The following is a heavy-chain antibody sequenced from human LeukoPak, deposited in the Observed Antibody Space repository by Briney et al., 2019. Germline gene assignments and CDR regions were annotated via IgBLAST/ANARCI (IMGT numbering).Heavy chain of an antibody. J-gene: IGHJ6*02. CDR2: ISWNSGSI. Sequence: GRSLRLSCAASGFTFDGYAMHWVRQAPGKGLEWVSGISWNSGSIGYADSVKGRFTTSRDNAKNSLYLQMNSLRAEDTALYYCAKDNTIRYYGMDVWGQGTTVTVSS. CDR1: GFTFDGYA. D-gene: IGHD3-3*02. CDR3: AKDNTIRYYGMDV. V-gene: IGHV3-9*01.